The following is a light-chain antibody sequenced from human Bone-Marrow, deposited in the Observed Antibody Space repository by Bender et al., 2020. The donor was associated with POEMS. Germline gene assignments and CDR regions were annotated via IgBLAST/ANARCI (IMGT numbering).Light chain of an antibody. CDR3: CSYAGRNTVL. CDR2: DVT. V-gene: IGLV2-11*01. CDR1: YSDVGAYDY. J-gene: IGLJ3*02. Sequence: SALTQPRSVSGSPGQSVTISCTGSYSDVGAYDYVSWYQQHPDKAPKLMIWDVTKRPSGVPDCFSGSKSGNTASLTISRLQAEDEAEYYCCSYAGRNTVLFGGGTRLTVL.